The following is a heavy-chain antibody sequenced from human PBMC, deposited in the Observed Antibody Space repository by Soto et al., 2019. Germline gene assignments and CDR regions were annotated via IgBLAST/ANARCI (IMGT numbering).Heavy chain of an antibody. CDR2: IYYSGST. CDR1: GGSISSSSYY. J-gene: IGHJ6*02. D-gene: IGHD5-18*01. CDR3: ARHIKLWSRGGVYYYYGMDV. Sequence: SETLSLTCTVSGGSISSSSYYWGWIRQPPGKGLEWIGSIYYSGSTYYNPSLKSRVTISVDTSKNQFSLKLSSVTAADTAVYYCARHIKLWSRGGVYYYYGMDVWGQGTTVTVSS. V-gene: IGHV4-39*01.